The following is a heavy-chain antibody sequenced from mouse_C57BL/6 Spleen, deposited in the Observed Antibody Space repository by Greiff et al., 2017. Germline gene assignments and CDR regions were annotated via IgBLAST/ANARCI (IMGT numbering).Heavy chain of an antibody. CDR3: ARVISTYYFDY. D-gene: IGHD1-1*01. V-gene: IGHV1-61*01. Sequence: QVQLKQSGAELVRPGSSVKLSCKASGYTFTSYWMDWVKQRPGQGLEWIGNIYPSDSETHYNQKFKDKATLTVDKSSSTAYMQLSSLTSEDSAVYYCARVISTYYFDYWGQGTTLTVSS. J-gene: IGHJ2*01. CDR1: GYTFTSYW. CDR2: IYPSDSET.